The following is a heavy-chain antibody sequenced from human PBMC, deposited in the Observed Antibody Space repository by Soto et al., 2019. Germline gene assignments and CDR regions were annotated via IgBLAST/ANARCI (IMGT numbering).Heavy chain of an antibody. J-gene: IGHJ6*02. CDR2: ISYDGSNK. CDR3: AKEDSSCWYYYYYGMDV. CDR1: GFTFSSYG. D-gene: IGHD6-19*01. Sequence: QVQLVESGGGVVQPGRSLRLSCAASGFTFSSYGMHWVRQAPGKGLEWVAVISYDGSNKYYADSVKGRFTSSRDDSKNTLYLQMNSLRAEDTAVYYCAKEDSSCWYYYYYGMDVWGQGTTVTVSS. V-gene: IGHV3-30*18.